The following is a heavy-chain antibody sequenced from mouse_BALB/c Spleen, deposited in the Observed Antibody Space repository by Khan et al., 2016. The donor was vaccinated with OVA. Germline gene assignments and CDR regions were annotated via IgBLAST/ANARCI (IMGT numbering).Heavy chain of an antibody. CDR2: INYSGNT. CDR1: GYSITSEYA. CDR3: ARKDYYDYDPFPY. J-gene: IGHJ3*01. V-gene: IGHV3-2*02. D-gene: IGHD2-4*01. Sequence: QLEESGPGLVKPSQSLSLTCTVTGYSITSEYAWNWIRQFPGNKLEWMGYINYSGNTRFNPSLKSRASITRDTSKNQFFLQVNSVTTEDTATYSCARKDYYDYDPFPYWGQGTLVTVSA.